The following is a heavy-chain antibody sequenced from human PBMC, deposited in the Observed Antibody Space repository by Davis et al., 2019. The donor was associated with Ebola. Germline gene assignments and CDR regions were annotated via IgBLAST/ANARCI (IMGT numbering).Heavy chain of an antibody. D-gene: IGHD6-19*01. CDR1: GGSISSSNW. CDR3: ASIAMATQIDY. CDR2: IYHSGST. J-gene: IGHJ4*02. V-gene: IGHV4-4*02. Sequence: MPSETLSLTCAVSGGSISSSNWWSWVRQPPGKGLEWIGEIYHSGSTNYNPSLKSRVTTSVDKSKNQFSLKLSCVTAADTAVYYCASIAMATQIDYWGQGTLVTVSS.